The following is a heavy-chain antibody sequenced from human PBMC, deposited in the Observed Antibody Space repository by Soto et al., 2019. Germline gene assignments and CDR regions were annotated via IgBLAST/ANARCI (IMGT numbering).Heavy chain of an antibody. D-gene: IGHD2-21*02. J-gene: IGHJ4*02. CDR2: INSDETIT. V-gene: IGHV3-74*01. Sequence: GGLRLSCAASGFTFSNYWMHWVRQGPGKGLVWVSRINSDETITSYADSVKGRFTISRDNAKNTLYLQMSSLRVEDTALYYCVCFECGRTAVVTAMEANGYWGQGTLVTVSS. CDR3: VCFECGRTAVVTAMEANGY. CDR1: GFTFSNYW.